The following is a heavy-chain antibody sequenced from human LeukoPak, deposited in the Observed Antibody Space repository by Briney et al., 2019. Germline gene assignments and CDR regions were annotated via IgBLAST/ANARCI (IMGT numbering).Heavy chain of an antibody. J-gene: IGHJ4*02. Sequence: ASVKVSCKASGGTFSSYAISWVRQAPGQGLEWMGWISAYNGNTNYAQKLQGRVTMTTDTSTSTAYMELRSLRSDDTAVYYCARDGRVELWFGEPGDYWGQGTLVTVSS. CDR1: GGTFSSYA. CDR2: ISAYNGNT. V-gene: IGHV1-18*01. D-gene: IGHD3-10*01. CDR3: ARDGRVELWFGEPGDY.